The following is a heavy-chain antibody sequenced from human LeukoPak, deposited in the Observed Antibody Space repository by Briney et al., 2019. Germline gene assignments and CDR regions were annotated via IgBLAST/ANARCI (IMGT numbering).Heavy chain of an antibody. D-gene: IGHD1-26*01. J-gene: IGHJ5*02. CDR2: INPIGGST. CDR3: ARDNSVGDNAWWFDP. Sequence: ASVKVSCKASGYTFTSYYMHWVRQAPGQGLEWMGLINPIGGSTGYAQKSQGRVTMTWDMSTSTDYMELSSLRSEDTAIYYCARDNSVGDNAWWFDPWGQGTLVTVSS. V-gene: IGHV1-46*01. CDR1: GYTFTSYY.